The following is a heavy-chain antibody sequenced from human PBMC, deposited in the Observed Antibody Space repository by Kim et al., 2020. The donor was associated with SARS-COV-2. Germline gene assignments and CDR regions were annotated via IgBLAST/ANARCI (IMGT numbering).Heavy chain of an antibody. CDR3: ARDPWEYSSGWYPYYYYYGMDV. V-gene: IGHV3-33*05. CDR1: GFTFSSYG. D-gene: IGHD6-19*01. CDR2: ISYDGSNK. Sequence: GGSLRLSCAASGFTFSSYGMHWVRQAPGKGLEWVAVISYDGSNKYYADSVKGRFTISRDNSKNTLYLQMNSLRAEDTAVYYCARDPWEYSSGWYPYYYYYGMDVWGQGTTVTVSS. J-gene: IGHJ6*02.